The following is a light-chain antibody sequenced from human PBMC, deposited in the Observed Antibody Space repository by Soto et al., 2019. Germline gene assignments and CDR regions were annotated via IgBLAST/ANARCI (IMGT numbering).Light chain of an antibody. CDR3: QQYYEVPNT. V-gene: IGKV3-20*01. CDR1: QSVTSNY. Sequence: EIVLAQSPGTLSLSPGETATLSCRASQSVTSNYLAWYQQRPGQAPRLLIYGASSRATGIPDRFTGSGSGTDFTLTISSLQAEDVAVYYCQQYYEVPNTFGQGTKLEIK. J-gene: IGKJ2*01. CDR2: GAS.